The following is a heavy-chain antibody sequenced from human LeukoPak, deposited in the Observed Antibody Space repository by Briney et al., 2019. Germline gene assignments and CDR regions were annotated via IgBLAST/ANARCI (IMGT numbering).Heavy chain of an antibody. CDR2: ISSSSSTI. V-gene: IGHV3-48*04. Sequence: SGGSLRLSCAASGFTFSSYSMNWVRQAPGKGLEWVSYISSSSSTIYYADSVKGRFTISRDNAKNSLYLQMNSLRAEDTAVYYCARDGRDSGSYSVVGSRWGQGTMVTVSS. D-gene: IGHD1-26*01. J-gene: IGHJ3*01. CDR3: ARDGRDSGSYSVVGSR. CDR1: GFTFSSYS.